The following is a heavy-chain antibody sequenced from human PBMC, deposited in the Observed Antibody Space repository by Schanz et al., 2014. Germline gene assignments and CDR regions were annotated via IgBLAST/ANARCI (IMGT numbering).Heavy chain of an antibody. CDR2: IRQGGGRR. CDR1: GFAFSAYS. Sequence: EVQLVESGGGLVQPGGSLRLSCAASGFAFSAYSMNWVRQAPGKRQKWVANIRQGGGRRYYVDSVKGRFTISRDNAKNSLYLQMNSLTAEDTAVYYCAKYGTCKGVSFEYWGQGTLVTVSS. J-gene: IGHJ4*02. D-gene: IGHD1-26*01. V-gene: IGHV3-7*01. CDR3: AKYGTCKGVSFEY.